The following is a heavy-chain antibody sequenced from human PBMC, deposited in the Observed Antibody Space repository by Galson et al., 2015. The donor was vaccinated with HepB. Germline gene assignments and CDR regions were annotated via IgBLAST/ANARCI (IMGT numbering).Heavy chain of an antibody. D-gene: IGHD6-19*01. CDR1: GYTFTSYG. CDR2: INPSGGST. Sequence: SVKVSCKASGYTFTSYGISWVRQAPGQGLEWMGIINPSGGSTSYAQKFQGRVTMTRDTSTSTVYMELSSLRSEDTAVYYCARDASSGWYYFDYWGQGTLVTVSS. J-gene: IGHJ4*02. CDR3: ARDASSGWYYFDY. V-gene: IGHV1-46*03.